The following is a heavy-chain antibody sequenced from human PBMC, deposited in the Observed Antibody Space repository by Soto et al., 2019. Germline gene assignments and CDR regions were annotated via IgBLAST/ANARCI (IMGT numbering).Heavy chain of an antibody. CDR1: EITLNIYW. J-gene: IGHJ4*02. Sequence: EAQLVESGGGLVQPGGSLTLSCTASEITLNIYWMHWIRQAPGKGLVWVSRINPESTTLTYADSVTGRFTISRDSAKNTLYLQMNGLNAEDTALYYCTEDTFGALDCWGQGTLVTVSS. D-gene: IGHD3-10*01. CDR3: TEDTFGALDC. CDR2: INPESTTL. V-gene: IGHV3-74*01.